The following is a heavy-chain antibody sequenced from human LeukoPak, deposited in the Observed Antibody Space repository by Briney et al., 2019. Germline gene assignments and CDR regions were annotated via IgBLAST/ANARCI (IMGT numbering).Heavy chain of an antibody. CDR3: VRGAYSSSWLNFDY. D-gene: IGHD6-13*01. J-gene: IGHJ4*02. V-gene: IGHV3-21*01. CDR1: GFTFSSYC. CDR2: ISSSSSYI. Sequence: PGGSLRLSCAASGFTFSSYCMDWVRQTPGKGLEWVSSISSSSSYIYYADSVKGRFTISRDNAKNTLYLQMNSLRAEDTAVYYCVRGAYSSSWLNFDYWGQGTLVTVSS.